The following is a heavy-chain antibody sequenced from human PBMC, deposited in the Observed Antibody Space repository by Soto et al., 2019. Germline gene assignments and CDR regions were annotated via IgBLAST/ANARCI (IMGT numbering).Heavy chain of an antibody. CDR3: AREAPCSSTSCYSRPYYYYYGMDV. J-gene: IGHJ6*02. CDR2: IWYDGSNK. D-gene: IGHD2-2*01. V-gene: IGHV3-33*01. Sequence: GGSLRLSCAASGFTFSSYGMHWVRQAPGKGLEWVAVIWYDGSNKYYADSVKGRFTISRDNSKNTLYLQMNSLRAEDTAVYYCAREAPCSSTSCYSRPYYYYYGMDVWGQGTTVTVSS. CDR1: GFTFSSYG.